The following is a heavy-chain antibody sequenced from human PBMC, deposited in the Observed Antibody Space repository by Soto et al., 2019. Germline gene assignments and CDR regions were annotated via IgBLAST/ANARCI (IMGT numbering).Heavy chain of an antibody. Sequence: GASVKVSCKASGYTFTSYVISWVRQAPGQGLEWMGWISAYNGNTNYAQILQGRVTMTTDTSTSTAYMELRSLRSDDTAVYYCARDGYYDSSGYRSDFDYWGQGTLVTVSS. J-gene: IGHJ4*02. CDR2: ISAYNGNT. CDR1: GYTFTSYV. V-gene: IGHV1-18*01. D-gene: IGHD3-22*01. CDR3: ARDGYYDSSGYRSDFDY.